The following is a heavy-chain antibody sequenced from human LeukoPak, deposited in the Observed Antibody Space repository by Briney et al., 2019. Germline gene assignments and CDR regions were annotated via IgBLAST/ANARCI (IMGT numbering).Heavy chain of an antibody. D-gene: IGHD3-22*01. CDR1: GGSISSYY. V-gene: IGHV4-4*07. CDR3: ARDTYYYDSSGYLGVFDY. CDR2: IYTSGST. J-gene: IGHJ4*02. Sequence: PSETLSLTCTVSGGSISSYYWSWIRQPAGKGLEWIGRIYTSGSTNYNPSLKSRVTMSVDTSKNQFSLKLSSVTAADTAVYYCARDTYYYDSSGYLGVFDYWGQGTLVTVSS.